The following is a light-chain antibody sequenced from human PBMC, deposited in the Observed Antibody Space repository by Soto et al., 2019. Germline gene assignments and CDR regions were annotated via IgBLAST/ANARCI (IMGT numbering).Light chain of an antibody. J-gene: IGKJ1*01. CDR1: QNIYYN. CDR2: RAS. CDR3: LQYHNLWA. V-gene: IGKV3-15*01. Sequence: ILMTQSPATVSVSPWESATLSCRASQNIYYNVAWYQQRPGQAPRLLIYRASTRAPGVPARFSGSGSGTEFTLTISSLQPEDFTVYSCLQYHNLWAFGQGTKVDIK.